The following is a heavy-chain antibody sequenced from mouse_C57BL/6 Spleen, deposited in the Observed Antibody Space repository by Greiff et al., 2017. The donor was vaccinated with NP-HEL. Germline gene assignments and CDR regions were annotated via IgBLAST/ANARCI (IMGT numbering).Heavy chain of an antibody. D-gene: IGHD1-1*01. CDR3: ARNDYGSSGYWYFDV. Sequence: QVQLQQPGAELVRPGSSVKLSCKASGYTFTSYWMDWVKQRPGQGLEWIGNIYPSDSETHYNQKFKDKATLTVDKSSSTAYMQLSSLTSEDSAVYYCARNDYGSSGYWYFDVWGTGTTVTVSS. J-gene: IGHJ1*03. V-gene: IGHV1-61*01. CDR2: IYPSDSET. CDR1: GYTFTSYW.